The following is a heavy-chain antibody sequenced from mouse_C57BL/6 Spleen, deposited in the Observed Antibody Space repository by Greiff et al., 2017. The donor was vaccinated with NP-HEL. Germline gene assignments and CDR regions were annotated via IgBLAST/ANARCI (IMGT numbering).Heavy chain of an antibody. Sequence: QVQLQQPGAELVKPGASVKLSCKASGYTFTSYWMPWVKQRPGQGLEWIGEFDPSDSYTNYNPKFKGKATLTVDPSHSTPYMQLSSLTSEDSAVYYCASSDYYGSSYYFDDGGQGTTLTVST. CDR2: FDPSDSYT. CDR1: GYTFTSYW. CDR3: ASSDYYGSSYYFDD. J-gene: IGHJ2*01. V-gene: IGHV1-50*01. D-gene: IGHD1-1*01.